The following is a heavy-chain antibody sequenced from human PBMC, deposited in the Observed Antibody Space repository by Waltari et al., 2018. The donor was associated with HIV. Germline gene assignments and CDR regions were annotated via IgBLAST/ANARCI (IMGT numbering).Heavy chain of an antibody. D-gene: IGHD4-4*01. J-gene: IGHJ6*02. CDR2: VNPNRGGT. CDR3: AREGARMTTMIYYYYGMDV. Sequence: QVQLVQSGAEVKKPGAPVKVSCKASGYTFTGYYMHWVRQAPGQGLGRMGRVNPNRGGTNDAQQVQGRVNMTRDTSNSTAYMDLSRLRSDETPVYYCAREGARMTTMIYYYYGMDVWCQGTTVTVSS. V-gene: IGHV1-2*06. CDR1: GYTFTGYY.